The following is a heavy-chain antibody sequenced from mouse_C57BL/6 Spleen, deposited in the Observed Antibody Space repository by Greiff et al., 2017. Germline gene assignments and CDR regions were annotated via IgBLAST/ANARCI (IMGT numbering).Heavy chain of an antibody. D-gene: IGHD2-3*01. CDR2: IDPSDSDT. CDR3: ARIDGYYWYFDV. CDR1: GYTFTSYW. J-gene: IGHJ1*03. Sequence: VQLQQSGAELVRPGSSVKLSCKASGYTFTSYWMHWVKQRPIQGLEWIGNIDPSDSDTHYNQKFKDKATLTVDKSSSTAYMQLSSLTSEDSAVYYCARIDGYYWYFDVWGTGTTVTVSS. V-gene: IGHV1-52*01.